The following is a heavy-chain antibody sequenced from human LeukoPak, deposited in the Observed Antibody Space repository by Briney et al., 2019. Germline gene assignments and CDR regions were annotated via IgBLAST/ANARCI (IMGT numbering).Heavy chain of an antibody. CDR2: IIPIFGTA. Sequence: SVNVSCKASGGTFSSYAISWVRQAPGQGLEWMGEIIPIFGTANYAQKFQGRVTITTDESTSTAYMELSSLRSEDTAVYYCARGTYYYDSSGYSPPYNWFDPWGQGTLVTVSS. D-gene: IGHD3-22*01. J-gene: IGHJ5*02. V-gene: IGHV1-69*05. CDR1: GGTFSSYA. CDR3: ARGTYYYDSSGYSPPYNWFDP.